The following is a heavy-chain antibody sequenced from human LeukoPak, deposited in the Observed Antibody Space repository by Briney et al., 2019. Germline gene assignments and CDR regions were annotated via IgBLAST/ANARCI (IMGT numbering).Heavy chain of an antibody. CDR3: ARDDRPYYYDSSGYYNWFDP. CDR1: GFTVSSYS. V-gene: IGHV3-64*01. Sequence: GGSLRLSCAASGFTVSSYSMHWVRQAPGKGLDFVSAISANGRSTYYASSVKGRFTISRDNSKNTLYLQMNSLRAEDTAVYYCARDDRPYYYDSSGYYNWFDPWGQGTLVTVSS. CDR2: ISANGRST. J-gene: IGHJ5*02. D-gene: IGHD3-22*01.